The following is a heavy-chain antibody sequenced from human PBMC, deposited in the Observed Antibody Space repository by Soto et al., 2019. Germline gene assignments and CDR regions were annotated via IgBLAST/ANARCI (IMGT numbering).Heavy chain of an antibody. CDR1: GYTFTTYY. CDR2: INPTDGAT. V-gene: IGHV1-46*01. D-gene: IGHD3-10*01. J-gene: IGHJ5*02. Sequence: QVQLVQSGAEVKKPGASVKISCKASGYTFTTYYIHWARQAPGQGLEWMGIINPTDGATTYAQKYRGRVIMTVETSASIVYMELCSLRSEVTAVYYCARARGWFGPWGQGTLVTVSS. CDR3: ARARGWFGP.